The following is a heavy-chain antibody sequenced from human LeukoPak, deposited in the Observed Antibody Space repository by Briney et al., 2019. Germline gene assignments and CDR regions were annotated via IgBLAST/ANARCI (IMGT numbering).Heavy chain of an antibody. D-gene: IGHD3-9*01. CDR2: ISTSSSYI. Sequence: PGGSLRLSCAASGFTFSSYSLNWVRQAPGKGLEWVSFISTSSSYIYYADSVKGRFTISRDNARNSLYLQMSSLRAEDTAVYYCARQDWLGYRYYFDSWGRGTLVTVSS. CDR1: GFTFSSYS. V-gene: IGHV3-21*01. J-gene: IGHJ4*02. CDR3: ARQDWLGYRYYFDS.